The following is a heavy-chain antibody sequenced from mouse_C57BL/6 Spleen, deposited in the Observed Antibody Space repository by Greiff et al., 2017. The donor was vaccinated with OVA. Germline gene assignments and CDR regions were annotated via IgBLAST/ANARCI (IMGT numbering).Heavy chain of an antibody. CDR1: GYTFTSYW. Sequence: QVHVKQPGAELVKPGASVKLSCKASGYTFTSYWMHWVKQRPGRGLEWIGRIDPNSGGTKYNEKFKSKATLTVDKPSSTAYMQLSSLTSEDSAVYYCARGGRTAQVYCDYWGQGTTLTVSS. CDR2: IDPNSGGT. D-gene: IGHD3-2*02. J-gene: IGHJ2*01. V-gene: IGHV1-72*01. CDR3: ARGGRTAQVYCDY.